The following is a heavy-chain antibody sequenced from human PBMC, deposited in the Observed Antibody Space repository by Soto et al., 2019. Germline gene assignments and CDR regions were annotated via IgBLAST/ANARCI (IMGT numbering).Heavy chain of an antibody. J-gene: IGHJ4*02. D-gene: IGHD1-26*01. CDR2: IYYSGST. Sequence: QVQLQESGPGLVKPSQTLSLTCTVSGGSISSGGYYWSWIRQHPGKGLEWIGYIYYSGSTYYNPSLKSQVTISVATSKNHFSLKLSFVTAADTAVYYCAGIYSGSPGGTLRYWGQGTLVTVSS. V-gene: IGHV4-31*01. CDR1: GGSISSGGYY. CDR3: AGIYSGSPGGTLRY.